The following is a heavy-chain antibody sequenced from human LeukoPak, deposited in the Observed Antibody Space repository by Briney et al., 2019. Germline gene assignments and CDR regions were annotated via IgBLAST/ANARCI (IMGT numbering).Heavy chain of an antibody. CDR3: ASATRFGEAWFDP. D-gene: IGHD3-10*01. Sequence: ASVKVSCTASGYTFTGYYMHWVRQAPGQGLEWMGWINPNSGGTNYAQKFQGRVTMTRDTSISTAYMELSRLRSGDTAVYYCASATRFGEAWFDPWGQGTLVTVSS. CDR1: GYTFTGYY. J-gene: IGHJ5*02. CDR2: INPNSGGT. V-gene: IGHV1-2*02.